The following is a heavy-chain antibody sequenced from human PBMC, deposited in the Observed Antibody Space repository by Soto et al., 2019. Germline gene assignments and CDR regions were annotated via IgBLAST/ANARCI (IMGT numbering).Heavy chain of an antibody. CDR2: IKQDGSEK. D-gene: IGHD6-6*01. CDR3: ARGELVADY. V-gene: IGHV3-7*01. CDR1: GFIFSSSW. Sequence: GGSLRLSCAASGFIFSSSWMSWVRQAPGKGLEWVANIKQDGSEKYYVDSVKGRFTISRDNAKNSLYLQMDSLRTEDTAVYYCARGELVADYWGQGTLVTVSS. J-gene: IGHJ4*02.